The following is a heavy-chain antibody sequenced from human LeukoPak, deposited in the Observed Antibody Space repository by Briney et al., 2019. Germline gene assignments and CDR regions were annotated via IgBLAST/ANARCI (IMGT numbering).Heavy chain of an antibody. CDR2: IYYSGST. CDR1: GGSISSYY. Sequence: SETLSFTCTVSGGSISSYYWNWIRQPPGKGLEWIGYIYYSGSTNYNPSLKSRVTISVDTSKNQFSLKLSSVTAADTAVYYCASWGEVYYFDYWGQGTLVTVSS. D-gene: IGHD3-16*01. CDR3: ASWGEVYYFDY. V-gene: IGHV4-59*01. J-gene: IGHJ4*02.